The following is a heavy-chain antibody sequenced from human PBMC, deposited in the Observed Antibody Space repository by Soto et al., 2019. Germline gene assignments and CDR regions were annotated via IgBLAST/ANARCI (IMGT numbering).Heavy chain of an antibody. CDR2: IDLSGTTT. CDR3: TKDRVPDGIYSFDY. CDR1: GFSFSDYS. D-gene: IGHD2-15*01. V-gene: IGHV3-23*03. J-gene: IGHJ4*02. Sequence: EIQLLESGGDLVQPRGSLSFSWAASGFSFSDYSMNWVRQAPGNGLEWVSFIDLSGTTTYYRDSVKGRFTIFKDKSMNTVYLQMNSLTVEDAAVYFCTKDRVPDGIYSFDYWGQGALVTVSS.